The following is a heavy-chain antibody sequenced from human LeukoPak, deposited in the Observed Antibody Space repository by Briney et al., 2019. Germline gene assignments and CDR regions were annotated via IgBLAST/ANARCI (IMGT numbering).Heavy chain of an antibody. CDR2: IFYSGRT. Sequence: SETLSLTCTVSGGSISSSTYYWGWIRQPPGKGLEWIGSIFYSGRTYYNPSLKSRVTMSVDTSKNQFSLRLSSVNAADTAVYYCARDILATSIAAPYYWGQGTLVTVSS. V-gene: IGHV4-39*07. D-gene: IGHD6-13*01. CDR1: GGSISSSTYY. CDR3: ARDILATSIAAPYY. J-gene: IGHJ4*02.